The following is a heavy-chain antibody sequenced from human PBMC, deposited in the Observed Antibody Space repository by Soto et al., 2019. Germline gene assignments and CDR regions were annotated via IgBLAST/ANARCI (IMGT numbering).Heavy chain of an antibody. CDR3: EKNNLNSNYEFSFPH. D-gene: IGHD3-3*01. Sequence: EVQLVESGGGLVQPGRSLRLSCAASGFTLRNYAMHWVRQAPGKGLEWVSGISWSGGTIGYADSVKGRFTISRDNAKNPLYRKMNSLRAENTALYYCEKNNLNSNYEFSFPHGAQGPLVPFSS. J-gene: IGHJ4*02. V-gene: IGHV3-9*01. CDR1: GFTLRNYA. CDR2: ISWSGGTI.